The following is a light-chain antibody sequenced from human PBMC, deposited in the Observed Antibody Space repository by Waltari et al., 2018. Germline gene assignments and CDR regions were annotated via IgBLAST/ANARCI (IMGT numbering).Light chain of an antibody. CDR3: QQYSDWPLT. Sequence: EIVMTQSPGTLSVSPGERATFSCRASQSVSSSLAWYQQKPGQAPRLLIYGASTRATGIPGRFSGSGSGTEFTLTISGLQSEDFAVYHCQQYSDWPLTFGQGTKVEI. CDR1: QSVSSS. J-gene: IGKJ1*01. CDR2: GAS. V-gene: IGKV3-15*01.